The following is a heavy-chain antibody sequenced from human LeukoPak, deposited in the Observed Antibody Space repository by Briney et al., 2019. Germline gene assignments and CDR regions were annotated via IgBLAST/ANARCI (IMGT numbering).Heavy chain of an antibody. CDR2: IFYSGST. V-gene: IGHV4-39*01. Sequence: SETLSLTCTVSGDSISSSSYYWGWIRQPPRKGLEWIGSIFYSGSTYYSPSLKSRVTISVDTSKNQFSLKLSSVTAADTAVYYCARHIPSKIVVTRFHWFDPWGQGTLVTVSS. J-gene: IGHJ5*02. CDR1: GDSISSSSYY. CDR3: ARHIPSKIVVTRFHWFDP. D-gene: IGHD3-22*01.